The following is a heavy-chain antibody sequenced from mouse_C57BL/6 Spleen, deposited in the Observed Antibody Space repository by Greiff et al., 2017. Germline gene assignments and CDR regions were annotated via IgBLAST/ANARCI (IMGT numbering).Heavy chain of an antibody. D-gene: IGHD1-1*01. V-gene: IGHV1-81*01. CDR1: GYTFTSYG. CDR2: IYPRSGNT. Sequence: VQLQQSGAELARPGASVKLSCKASGYTFTSYGISWVKQRTGQGLEWIGEIYPRSGNTYYNEKFKGKATLTADKSSSTAYMELRSLTSEDSAVYFCARSEDYGSSYCWFAYWGQGTLVTVSA. CDR3: ARSEDYGSSYCWFAY. J-gene: IGHJ3*01.